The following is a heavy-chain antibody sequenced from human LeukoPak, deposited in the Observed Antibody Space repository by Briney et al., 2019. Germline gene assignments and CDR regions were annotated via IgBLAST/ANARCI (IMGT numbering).Heavy chain of an antibody. CDR2: ISAYNGNT. Sequence: ASVKVSCKASGYTFTSYGISWVRQAPGQGLEWMGWISAYNGNTNYAQKLQGRVTMTTDTSTSTAYMELRSLRSDDTAVYYCAREYIRERYYDFWSGYSPDYMDVWGKGTTVTVS. CDR3: AREYIRERYYDFWSGYSPDYMDV. J-gene: IGHJ6*03. V-gene: IGHV1-18*01. CDR1: GYTFTSYG. D-gene: IGHD3-3*01.